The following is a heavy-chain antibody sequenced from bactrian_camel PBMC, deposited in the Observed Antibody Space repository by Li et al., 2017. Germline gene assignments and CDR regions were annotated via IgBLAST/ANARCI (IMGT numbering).Heavy chain of an antibody. CDR1: GYTGSFYC. CDR2: IFPGSGST. V-gene: IGHV3S1*01. D-gene: IGHD5*01. Sequence: HVQLVESGGGSVQAGGSLRLSCAVSGYTGSFYCLGWFRQAPGKEREGVAKIFPGSGSTYYTESVKGRFTISQDNAKNTLYLTMNSLKPEDTAMYYCAADYGGGRCLGPVFEYSYWGRGTQVTVS. J-gene: IGHJ4*01. CDR3: AADYGGGRCLGPVFEYSY.